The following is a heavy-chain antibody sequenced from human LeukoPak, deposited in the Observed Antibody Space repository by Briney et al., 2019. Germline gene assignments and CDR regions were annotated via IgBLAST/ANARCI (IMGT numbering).Heavy chain of an antibody. J-gene: IGHJ5*02. CDR1: GGSISSYY. CDR2: IYYSGST. CDR3: ARRDSSSWYAGWFDP. D-gene: IGHD6-13*01. Sequence: SETLSLTCTVSGGSISSYYWSWIRQPPGKGLGWIGYIYYSGSTNYNPSLKSRVTISVDTSKNQFSLKLSSVTAADTAVYYCARRDSSSWYAGWFDPWGQGTLVTVSS. V-gene: IGHV4-59*08.